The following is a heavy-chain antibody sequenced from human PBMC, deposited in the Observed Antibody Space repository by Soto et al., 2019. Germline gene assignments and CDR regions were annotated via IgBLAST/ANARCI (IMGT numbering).Heavy chain of an antibody. J-gene: IGHJ4*02. Sequence: EVQLLESGGGLVQPGGSLRLSCAASGFTFSSYAMSWVRQAPGKGLEWVSAISGSGGSTDYADSVKGRFNISRDNSNNTLYLQINSLRAEDAAVYYCAKEMIAARLFDYWRQGTLVTVSS. CDR2: ISGSGGST. CDR1: GFTFSSYA. V-gene: IGHV3-23*01. D-gene: IGHD6-6*01. CDR3: AKEMIAARLFDY.